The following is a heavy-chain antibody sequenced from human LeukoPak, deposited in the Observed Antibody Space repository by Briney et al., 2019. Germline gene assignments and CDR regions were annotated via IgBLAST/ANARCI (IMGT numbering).Heavy chain of an antibody. V-gene: IGHV4-39*01. J-gene: IGHJ3*02. CDR3: AQLERRTAFDI. CDR1: GGSTRRSYFY. D-gene: IGHD1-1*01. Sequence: PSETLSLTCTVSGGSTRRSYFYWGWVRQPPGKGLEWIGFAYYTGNTFYKPSLKSRVTISVDSSKNQFSLGLASLTAADSAVYYCAQLERRTAFDIWGPGTMVVVSS. CDR2: AYYTGNT.